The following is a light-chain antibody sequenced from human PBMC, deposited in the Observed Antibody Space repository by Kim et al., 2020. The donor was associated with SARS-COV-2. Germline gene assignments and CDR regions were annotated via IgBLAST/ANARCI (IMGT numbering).Light chain of an antibody. J-gene: IGLJ1*01. CDR2: RDS. CDR1: KFGSKN. CDR3: QVWDSSTYV. V-gene: IGLV3-9*01. Sequence: SVALGQTASITCGGDKFGSKNVRWYQQKPGQAPVLVIYRDSKRPSGIPERFSGSNSGNTATLTISRAQAGDEADYYCQVWDSSTYVFGTGTKVTVL.